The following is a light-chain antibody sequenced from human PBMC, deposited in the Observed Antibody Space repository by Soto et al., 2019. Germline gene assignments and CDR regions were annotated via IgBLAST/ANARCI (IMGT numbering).Light chain of an antibody. CDR1: SSNIGSNY. Sequence: QSVLTQPPSASGTPGQPVTISCSGSSSNIGSNYVDWYQQLPVTAPKLLIYSNDQRPSGVPYRFSGSNSGTSASLAISGLRYEDDADYYCAACDDSLRGGVFGGGTKLTV. CDR2: SND. CDR3: AACDDSLRGGV. V-gene: IGLV1-47*02. J-gene: IGLJ2*01.